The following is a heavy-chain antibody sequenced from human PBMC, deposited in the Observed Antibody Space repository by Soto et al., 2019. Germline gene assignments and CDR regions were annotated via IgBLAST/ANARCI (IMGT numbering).Heavy chain of an antibody. CDR1: GFTFSSYG. J-gene: IGHJ3*02. V-gene: IGHV3-33*01. CDR3: ARDGWGYYGDYYAFDI. CDR2: IWYDGSNK. D-gene: IGHD4-17*01. Sequence: QVQLVESGGGVVQPGRSLRLSCAASGFTFSSYGMHWVRQAPGKGLEWVAVIWYDGSNKYYADSVKGRFTISRDNSKNTLDLQMNSLRAEDKAVYYCARDGWGYYGDYYAFDIWGQWTMVTVSS.